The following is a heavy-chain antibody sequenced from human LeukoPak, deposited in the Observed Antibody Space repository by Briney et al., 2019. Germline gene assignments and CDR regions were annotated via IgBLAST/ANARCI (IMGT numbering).Heavy chain of an antibody. CDR3: ARAFSRDGPDY. CDR2: IYYSGST. Sequence: SETLSLTCTVSGGSISSYYWSWIRQPPGKGLEWIGYIYYSGSTNYNPSLKSRVTISVDTSKNQFSLKLSSVTAADTAVYYCARAFSRDGPDYWGQGTLVTVSS. D-gene: IGHD5-24*01. V-gene: IGHV4-59*01. J-gene: IGHJ4*02. CDR1: GGSISSYY.